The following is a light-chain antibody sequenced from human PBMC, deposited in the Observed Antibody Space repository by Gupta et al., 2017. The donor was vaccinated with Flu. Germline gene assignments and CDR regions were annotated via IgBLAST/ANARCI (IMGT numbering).Light chain of an antibody. CDR2: AAS. CDR3: QQRANWPLT. CDR1: QSVSGS. V-gene: IGKV3-11*01. J-gene: IGKJ4*01. Sequence: EVVLTKSPGTLSVSPGERATLSCRAGQSVSGSLAWCQQKPGQAPRLLIYAASNRATGIPARLSGSVSRTHFTLTISSLEPEDFAVYYCQQRANWPLTCGGGTKVEIK.